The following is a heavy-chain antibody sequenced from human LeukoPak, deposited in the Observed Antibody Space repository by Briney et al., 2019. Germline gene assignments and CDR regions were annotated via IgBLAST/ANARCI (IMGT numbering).Heavy chain of an antibody. D-gene: IGHD3-3*01. J-gene: IGHJ6*02. CDR1: GGSFSGYY. V-gene: IGHV4-34*01. CDR2: INHSGST. Sequence: PSETLSLTCAVYGGSFSGYYWSWIRQPLGKGLEWIGEINHSGSTNYNPSLKSRVTISVDTSKNQFSLKLSSVTAADTAVYYCARVGITIFGVVKDGMDVWGQGTTVTVSS. CDR3: ARVGITIFGVVKDGMDV.